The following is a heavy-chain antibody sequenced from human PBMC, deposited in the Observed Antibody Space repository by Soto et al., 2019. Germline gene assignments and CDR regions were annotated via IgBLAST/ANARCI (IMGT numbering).Heavy chain of an antibody. V-gene: IGHV1-69*12. CDR1: GGTFSSHG. CDR2: IIPIFGTA. J-gene: IGHJ4*02. D-gene: IGHD3-22*01. CDR3: VSPGVSSSYSRGFAY. Sequence: QVQLVQSGAEVKKPGSSVKVSCKASGGTFSSHGISWVRQAPGQGLEWMGGIIPIFGTANYAQKFQGRVTITAGESTSTAYMALSRPRSEAPAVYYCVSPGVSSSYSRGFAYWGQGTLVTVSS.